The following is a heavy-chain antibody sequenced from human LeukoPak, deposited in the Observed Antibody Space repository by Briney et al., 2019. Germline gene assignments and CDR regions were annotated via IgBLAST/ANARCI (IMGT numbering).Heavy chain of an antibody. D-gene: IGHD4-17*01. CDR3: ARHYGDLDY. V-gene: IGHV3-7*01. CDR1: GFTFSSYW. Sequence: TGGSLRLSCAASGFTFSSYWMSWVRQAPGKGLEWVADIKHDGSEKYYVDSLKGRFTISTDSAKNSLYLQINSLRAEDTAVYYCARHYGDLDYWGQGTLVTVSS. CDR2: IKHDGSEK. J-gene: IGHJ4*02.